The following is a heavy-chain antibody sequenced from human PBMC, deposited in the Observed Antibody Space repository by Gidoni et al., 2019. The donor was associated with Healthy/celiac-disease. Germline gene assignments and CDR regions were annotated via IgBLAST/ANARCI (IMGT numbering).Heavy chain of an antibody. V-gene: IGHV4-59*01. CDR3: AREGCSGGSCYGFDY. J-gene: IGHJ4*02. CDR1: GGSISSYY. Sequence: QVQLQASGPGLVKPSATLSLTCTVSGGSISSYYWSWIRQPPGKGLEWIGYIYYSGSTNYNPSLKSRVTISVDTSKNQFSLKLSSVTAADTAVYYCAREGCSGGSCYGFDYWGQGTLVTVSS. CDR2: IYYSGST. D-gene: IGHD2-15*01.